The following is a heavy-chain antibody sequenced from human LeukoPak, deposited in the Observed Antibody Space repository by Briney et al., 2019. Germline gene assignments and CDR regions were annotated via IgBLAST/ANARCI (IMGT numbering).Heavy chain of an antibody. CDR1: GYTFTIYD. Sequence: ASVKVSCKASGYTFTIYDINWVRQAPGQGLEWVGWISCYNGDTKYAQKFQGRVTVTTDTSTSTAYMELRSLRSDDTAVYYCARDGGTAGYSSGSDYWGQGTLVTVSS. J-gene: IGHJ4*02. CDR2: ISCYNGDT. CDR3: ARDGGTAGYSSGSDY. V-gene: IGHV1-18*01. D-gene: IGHD5-18*01.